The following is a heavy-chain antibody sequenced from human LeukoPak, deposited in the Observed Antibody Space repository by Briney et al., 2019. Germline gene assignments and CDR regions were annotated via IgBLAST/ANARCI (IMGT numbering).Heavy chain of an antibody. Sequence: PGGSLRLSCAASGFTFDDYGMSWARQAPGKGLEWVSGINWNGGSTGYADSVKGRFTISRDNAKNSLYLQMNSLRAEDTALYYCARGSEFLEWFRSHYYYYMDVWGKGTTVTVSS. CDR3: ARGSEFLEWFRSHYYYYMDV. V-gene: IGHV3-20*04. CDR2: INWNGGST. CDR1: GFTFDDYG. J-gene: IGHJ6*03. D-gene: IGHD3-3*01.